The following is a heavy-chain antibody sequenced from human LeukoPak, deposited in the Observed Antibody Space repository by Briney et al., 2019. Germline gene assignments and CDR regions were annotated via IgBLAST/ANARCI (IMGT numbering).Heavy chain of an antibody. CDR2: INSDGSST. CDR1: GFTFSSYW. CDR3: AREGRYCSGGSCSYRGYYYYGMDV. V-gene: IGHV3-74*01. Sequence: GGSLRLSCAASGFTFSSYWMHWVRQAPGKGLVWVSRINSDGSSTSYADSVKGRFTISRDNAKNTLCLQMNSLRAEDTAVYYCAREGRYCSGGSCSYRGYYYYGMDVWGKGTTVTVSS. D-gene: IGHD2-15*01. J-gene: IGHJ6*04.